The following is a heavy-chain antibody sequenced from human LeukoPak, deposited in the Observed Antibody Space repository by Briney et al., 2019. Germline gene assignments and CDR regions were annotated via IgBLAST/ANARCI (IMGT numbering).Heavy chain of an antibody. Sequence: GGSLRLSCAASGFTFSSYWMHWVRQAPGKGLVWVSRINSDGSSTSYADSVKGRFTIPRDNAKNTLYLQMNSLRAEDTAVYYCARVGYCSSTSCLGDYWGQGTLVTVSS. D-gene: IGHD2-2*01. CDR1: GFTFSSYW. J-gene: IGHJ4*02. CDR2: INSDGSST. CDR3: ARVGYCSSTSCLGDY. V-gene: IGHV3-74*01.